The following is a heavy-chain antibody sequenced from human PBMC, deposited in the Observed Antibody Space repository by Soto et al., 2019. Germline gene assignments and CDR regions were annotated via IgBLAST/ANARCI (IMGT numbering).Heavy chain of an antibody. Sequence: QVQLQESGPGLVKPSETLSLTCTVSGASISSHYWSWIRQPPGKVLEWIGFIYYSGINDYNPYLKSLVSISLDTSKNQPSLRLSSVTAAYTAVYYCARPSGIAPAVWYCDLWGRGTLVTVSS. V-gene: IGHV4-59*08. CDR3: ARPSGIAPAVWYCDL. CDR1: GASISSHY. J-gene: IGHJ2*01. CDR2: IYYSGIN. D-gene: IGHD6-25*01.